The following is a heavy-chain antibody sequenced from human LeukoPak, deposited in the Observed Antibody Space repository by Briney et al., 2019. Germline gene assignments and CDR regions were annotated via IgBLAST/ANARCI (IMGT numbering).Heavy chain of an antibody. J-gene: IGHJ4*02. CDR2: LSYSGTS. Sequence: SETLSLTCTVSGGSISSSDNYWGWVRQPPGKTLVWNRSLSYSGTSNYNPSLRSRGAMSVDTSKKQFSLRLSSVTGADTAVYFCARAPHDFLAAVPSSLFDVWGQGALVSVSS. V-gene: IGHV4-39*07. CDR3: ARAPHDFLAAVPSSLFDV. D-gene: IGHD3/OR15-3a*01. CDR1: GGSISSSDNY.